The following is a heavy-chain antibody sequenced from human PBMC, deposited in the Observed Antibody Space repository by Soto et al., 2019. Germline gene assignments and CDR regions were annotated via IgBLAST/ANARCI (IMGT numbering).Heavy chain of an antibody. D-gene: IGHD5-12*01. Sequence: ASVKVSCKASGYTFTSYDINWVRQATGQGLEWMGWMNPNSGKTGYAQKFQGRVTMTRNTSISTAYMELSSLRSEDTAVYYCARGLREATIPHDYWGQGTLVTVSS. V-gene: IGHV1-8*01. CDR2: MNPNSGKT. J-gene: IGHJ4*01. CDR3: ARGLREATIPHDY. CDR1: GYTFTSYD.